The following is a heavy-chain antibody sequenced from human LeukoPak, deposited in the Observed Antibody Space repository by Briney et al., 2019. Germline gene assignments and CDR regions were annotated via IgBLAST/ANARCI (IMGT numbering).Heavy chain of an antibody. Sequence: SETLSLTCTVSGGSISSSSYYWGWIRQPPGKGLEWIGSIYYSGSTYYNPSLKSRVTISVDTSKNQFSLKLSSVTAAVTAVYYCARLGGPFRVSDYWGRETLVTVS. CDR1: GGSISSSSYY. J-gene: IGHJ4*02. CDR3: ARLGGPFRVSDY. V-gene: IGHV4-39*01. D-gene: IGHD3-16*01. CDR2: IYYSGST.